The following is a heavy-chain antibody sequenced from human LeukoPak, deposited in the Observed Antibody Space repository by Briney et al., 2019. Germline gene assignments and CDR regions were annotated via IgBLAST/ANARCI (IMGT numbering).Heavy chain of an antibody. CDR1: GFTFSSYA. D-gene: IGHD3-10*01. J-gene: IGHJ4*02. CDR3: AREEESSPPPDY. Sequence: GRSLRLSCAASGFTFSSYAMHWVRQAPGKGLEWVAVISYDGSNKYYADSVKGRFTISRDNSKNTLYLQMNSLRAEDTAVYYCAREEESSPPPDYWGQGTLVTVSS. CDR2: ISYDGSNK. V-gene: IGHV3-30-3*01.